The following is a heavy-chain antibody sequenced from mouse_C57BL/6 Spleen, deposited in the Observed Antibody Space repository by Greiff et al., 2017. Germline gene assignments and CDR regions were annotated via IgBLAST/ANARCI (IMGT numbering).Heavy chain of an antibody. CDR2: INPNNGGT. Sequence: VQLQQSGPELVKPGASVKISCKASGYTFTDYYMNWVKQSHGKSLEWIGDINPNNGGTSYNQKFKGKATLTVDKSSSTAYMELRSLTSEDSAVYYCARGRVYDGYFDYWGQGTTLTVSS. V-gene: IGHV1-26*01. CDR3: ARGRVYDGYFDY. J-gene: IGHJ2*01. D-gene: IGHD2-3*01. CDR1: GYTFTDYY.